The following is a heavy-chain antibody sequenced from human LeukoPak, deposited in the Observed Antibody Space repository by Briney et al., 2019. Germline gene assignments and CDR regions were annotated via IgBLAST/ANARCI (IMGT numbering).Heavy chain of an antibody. CDR1: GYTFTSYG. V-gene: IGHV1-18*01. CDR3: AREYCSSTSCYAGLYYYYYGMDV. Sequence: ASLKVSCKASGYTFTSYGISWVRQAPGQGLEWMGWISAYNGNTNYAQKLQGRVTMTTDTSTSTAYMELRSLRSDDTAVYYRAREYCSSTSCYAGLYYYYYGMDVWGQGTTVTVSS. J-gene: IGHJ6*02. CDR2: ISAYNGNT. D-gene: IGHD2-2*01.